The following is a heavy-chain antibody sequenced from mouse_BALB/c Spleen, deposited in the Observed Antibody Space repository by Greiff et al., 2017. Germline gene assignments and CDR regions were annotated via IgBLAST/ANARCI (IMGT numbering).Heavy chain of an antibody. J-gene: IGHJ4*01. CDR2: IDPSDSYT. CDR1: GYTFTSYW. Sequence: QVQLKQPGAELVKPGASVKLSCKASGYTFTSYWMHWVKQRPGQGLEWIGEIDPSDSYTNYNQKFKGKATLTVDKSSSTAYMQLSSLTSEDSAVYYCARQKDLYAMDYWGQGTSVTVSS. CDR3: ARQKDLYAMDY. V-gene: IGHV1-69*02. D-gene: IGHD5-1*01.